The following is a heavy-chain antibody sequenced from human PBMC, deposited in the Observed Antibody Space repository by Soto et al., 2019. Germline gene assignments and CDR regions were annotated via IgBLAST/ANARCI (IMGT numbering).Heavy chain of an antibody. V-gene: IGHV3-23*01. D-gene: IGHD6-19*01. CDR3: AKDRAVAAPVPEYFQH. CDR1: GFTFSSYA. CDR2: ISGSGGST. Sequence: PGGSLRLSCAASGFTFSSYAMSWVRQAPGKGLEWVSAISGSGGSTYYADSVKGRFTISRDNSKNTLYLQMNSLRAEDTAVYYCAKDRAVAAPVPEYFQHWGQGTLVTVSS. J-gene: IGHJ1*01.